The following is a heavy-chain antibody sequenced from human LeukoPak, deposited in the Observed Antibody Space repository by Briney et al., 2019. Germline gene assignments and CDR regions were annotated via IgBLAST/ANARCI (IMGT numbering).Heavy chain of an antibody. V-gene: IGHV3-30*02. CDR1: GFTFSSYG. CDR2: IWYGGSNK. D-gene: IGHD6-13*01. J-gene: IGHJ4*02. CDR3: AKDLSYSSSWYYFDY. Sequence: GGSLRLSCAASGFTFSSYGMHWVRQAPGKGLEWVAVIWYGGSNKYYADSVKGRFTISRDNSKNTLYLQMNSLRAEDTAVYYCAKDLSYSSSWYYFDYWGQGTLVTVSS.